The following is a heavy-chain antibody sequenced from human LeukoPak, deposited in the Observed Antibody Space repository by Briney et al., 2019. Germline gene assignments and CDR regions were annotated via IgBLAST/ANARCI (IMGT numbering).Heavy chain of an antibody. CDR2: IYYSGST. Sequence: SETLSLTCTVSGGSISSSSYYWGWIRRPPGKGLEWIGSIYYSGSTYYNPSLKSRVTISVDTSKNQFSLKLSSVTAADTAVYYCASGTGVGYFDYWGQGTLVTVSS. J-gene: IGHJ4*02. D-gene: IGHD1-14*01. CDR1: GGSISSSSYY. V-gene: IGHV4-39*01. CDR3: ASGTGVGYFDY.